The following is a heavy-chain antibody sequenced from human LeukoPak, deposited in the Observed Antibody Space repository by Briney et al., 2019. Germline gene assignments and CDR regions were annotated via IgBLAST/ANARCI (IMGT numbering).Heavy chain of an antibody. D-gene: IGHD3-10*01. V-gene: IGHV3-74*01. CDR1: GFTFSDHW. Sequence: GGSLRLSCVASGFTFSDHWMHWLRQVLGKPPVWVSNINGQGSGTHYGDFVKGLFTISRDNTKSTVFLQMNNLRVEDTAVYYCARTGETDVDLDYWGQGTLVTVSS. J-gene: IGHJ4*02. CDR3: ARTGETDVDLDY. CDR2: INGQGSGT.